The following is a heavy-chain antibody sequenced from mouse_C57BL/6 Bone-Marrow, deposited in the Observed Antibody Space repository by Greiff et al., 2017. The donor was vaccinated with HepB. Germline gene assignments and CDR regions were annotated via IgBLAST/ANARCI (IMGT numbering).Heavy chain of an antibody. J-gene: IGHJ4*01. CDR1: GYTFTSYW. V-gene: IGHV1-53*01. CDR3: ARSLLHYYYAMDY. D-gene: IGHD2-1*01. CDR2: INPSNGGT. Sequence: QVQLQQPGTELVKPGASVKLSCKASGYTFTSYWMHWVKQRPGQGLEWIGNINPSNGGTNYNEKLKSKATLTVDKSSSTAYMQLSSLTSEDSAVYYCARSLLHYYYAMDYWGQGTSVTVSS.